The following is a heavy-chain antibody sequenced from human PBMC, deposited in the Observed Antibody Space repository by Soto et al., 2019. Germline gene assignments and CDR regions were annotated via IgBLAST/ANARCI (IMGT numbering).Heavy chain of an antibody. CDR3: ARSTRGVFGLIIEGSNWLDP. J-gene: IGHJ5*02. V-gene: IGHV1-46*01. D-gene: IGHD1-26*01. CDR2: INPNGGST. Sequence: ASVKVACKAPAHTFTSYYIHWVRQAPGHGLEWMGIINPNGGSTRFAQTCQGRITMTTDTSTSTGDMDLRSLRSEDTAVYYCARSTRGVFGLIIEGSNWLDPWRQGSPVTVSS. CDR1: AHTFTSYY.